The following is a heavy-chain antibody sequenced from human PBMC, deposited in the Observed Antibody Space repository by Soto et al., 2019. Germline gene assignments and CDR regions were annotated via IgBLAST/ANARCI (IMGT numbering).Heavy chain of an antibody. CDR2: ISGSGGTT. J-gene: IGHJ4*02. Sequence: EVQLLESGGGLVQPGGSLRLSCAASGFTFNNYVMTWVRQAPGKGLEWVSSISGSGGTTYNADSVKGRFTISRDNSKNTLYLQMNSLRGEDTALYYCAKSGEWSFLRHLDYRGQGALVTVSS. CDR1: GFTFNNYV. CDR3: AKSGEWSFLRHLDY. D-gene: IGHD3-3*01. V-gene: IGHV3-23*01.